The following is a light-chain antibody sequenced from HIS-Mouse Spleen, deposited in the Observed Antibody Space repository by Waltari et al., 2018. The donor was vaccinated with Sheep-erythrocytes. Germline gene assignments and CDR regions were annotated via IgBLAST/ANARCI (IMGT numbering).Light chain of an antibody. CDR3: QAWDSSIVV. J-gene: IGLJ2*01. CDR2: QDT. CDR1: KLGDKY. Sequence: SSELTQPPSVSVSPGQTASLPCSGDKLGDKYACWYQQKPGQSPVLVIYQDTKRPSGIPERFSGSNSGNTATLTISGTQAMDEADYYCQAWDSSIVVFGGGTKLTVL. V-gene: IGLV3-1*01.